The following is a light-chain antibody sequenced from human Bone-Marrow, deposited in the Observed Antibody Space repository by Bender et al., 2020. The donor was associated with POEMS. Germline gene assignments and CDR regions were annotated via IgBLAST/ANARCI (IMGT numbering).Light chain of an antibody. Sequence: SYELTQPPSVSVSPGQTARITCSGDALPKKYAYWYQQKSGQAPVLVIYDDSKRPSGIPDRFSGSNSVNTGTLTIRRVEAGDEADYCCQVSDTTSDPAHVVFGGGTKLTVL. V-gene: IGLV3-10*01. CDR1: ALPKKY. J-gene: IGLJ2*01. CDR3: QVSDTTSDPAHVV. CDR2: DDS.